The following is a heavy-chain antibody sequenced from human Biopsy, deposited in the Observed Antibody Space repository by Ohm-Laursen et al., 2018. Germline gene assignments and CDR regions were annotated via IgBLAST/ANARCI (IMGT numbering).Heavy chain of an antibody. CDR3: ARATNSTGWPYYYFYGMDV. D-gene: IGHD2/OR15-2a*01. J-gene: IGHJ6*02. CDR1: GGSISDSTYH. CDR2: IYYSGNT. V-gene: IGHV4-39*07. Sequence: SDTLSLTCTVSGGSISDSTYHWGWIRQSPGKGLEWIGNIYYSGNTDYSPFLKSRVTISVDTSKNQFSLRLNSVTAADTAVYYCARATNSTGWPYYYFYGMDVWGQGTTVTVSS.